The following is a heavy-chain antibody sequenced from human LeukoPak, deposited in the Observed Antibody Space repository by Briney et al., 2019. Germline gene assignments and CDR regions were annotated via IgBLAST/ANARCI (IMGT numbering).Heavy chain of an antibody. CDR3: ARDLTSGGDY. CDR2: ISSSGSTI. D-gene: IGHD6-19*01. V-gene: IGHV3-48*04. CDR1: GFTFSSYS. Sequence: GGSLRLSCAASGFTFSSYSMNWVRQAPGKGLEWVSYISSSGSTIYYADSVKGRFTISRDNAKNSLYLQMNSLRAEDTAVYYCARDLTSGGDYWGQGTLVTVSS. J-gene: IGHJ4*02.